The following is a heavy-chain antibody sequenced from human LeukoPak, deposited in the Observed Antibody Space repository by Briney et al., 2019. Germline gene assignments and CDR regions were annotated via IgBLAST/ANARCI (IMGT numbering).Heavy chain of an antibody. CDR3: AKSGSYYRTEASNFDY. J-gene: IGHJ4*02. Sequence: GGSLRLSCAASGFTFSSYGMQWVRQAPGKGLEGVAVISYDGSNKYYADSVKGRFTISRDNSKNTLYLQMNSLRAEDTAVYYCAKSGSYYRTEASNFDYWGQGTLVTVSS. D-gene: IGHD1-26*01. CDR2: ISYDGSNK. V-gene: IGHV3-30*18. CDR1: GFTFSSYG.